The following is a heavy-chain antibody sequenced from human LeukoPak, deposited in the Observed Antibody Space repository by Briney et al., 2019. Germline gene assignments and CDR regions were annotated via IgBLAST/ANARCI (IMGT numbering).Heavy chain of an antibody. V-gene: IGHV3-74*01. CDR3: ARSVGGTDV. Sequence: GGSLRLSCAASGFTFSYSWMHWVRQVPGKGLVWVSRINGDGSTTNYADAVKGRFTISRDNAKNTLYLQMNSLRAEDTAVYYCARSVGGTDVWGQGTTVTVSS. J-gene: IGHJ6*02. CDR2: INGDGSTT. CDR1: GFTFSYSW.